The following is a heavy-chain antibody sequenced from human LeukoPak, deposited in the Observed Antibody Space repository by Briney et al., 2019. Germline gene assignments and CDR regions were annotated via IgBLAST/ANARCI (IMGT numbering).Heavy chain of an antibody. CDR2: ISSSSSTI. Sequence: PGGSQRLSCAASGFTFSDYYMNWVRQAPGKGLEWVSYISSSSSTIYYADSVKGRFTISRDNAKNSLYLQMNSLRAEDTAVYYCASVQTGWDCSSTSCYYYYYMDVWGKGTTVTVSS. CDR1: GFTFSDYY. CDR3: ASVQTGWDCSSTSCYYYYYMDV. V-gene: IGHV3-48*01. D-gene: IGHD2-2*01. J-gene: IGHJ6*03.